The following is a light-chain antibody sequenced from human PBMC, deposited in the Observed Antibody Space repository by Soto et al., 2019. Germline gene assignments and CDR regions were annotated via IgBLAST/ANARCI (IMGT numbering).Light chain of an antibody. Sequence: DIVMTQTPLSSPVTLGQPASISCRSSQSLVHSDGSTYLSWLHQRPGQPPRLLIYKISNRFSVVPDRFSGSGAGTDFTLKISSVEADDVGGYYCMQAPQTPWTFGQGTKVEIK. CDR3: MQAPQTPWT. J-gene: IGKJ1*01. CDR1: QSLVHSDGSTY. V-gene: IGKV2-24*01. CDR2: KIS.